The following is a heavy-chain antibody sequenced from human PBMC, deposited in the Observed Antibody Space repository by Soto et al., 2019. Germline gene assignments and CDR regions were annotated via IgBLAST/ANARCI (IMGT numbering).Heavy chain of an antibody. CDR3: ARDRLGVSVTGGGFDS. CDR2: ISPYNGNT. Sequence: QVQLVQSGGEVKKPGASVKVSCKASGYTFSNFGLSWVRQAPGQGLELMGWISPYNGNTKYAQKLQGRLTMTTDTSTSTAYMELRSLRSDETAVYYCARDRLGVSVTGGGFDSWGQGTLVSVSS. D-gene: IGHD2-8*01. V-gene: IGHV1-18*01. CDR1: GYTFSNFG. J-gene: IGHJ4*02.